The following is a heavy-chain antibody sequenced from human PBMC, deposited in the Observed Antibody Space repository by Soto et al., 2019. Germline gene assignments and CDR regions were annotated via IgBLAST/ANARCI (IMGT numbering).Heavy chain of an antibody. J-gene: IGHJ6*03. CDR1: GFTFSGSA. D-gene: IGHD3-3*01. V-gene: IGHV3-73*01. CDR3: SRQASDFWSGKPQYYMDV. CDR2: IRSKPNNYAT. Sequence: EVQLVESGGGLVQPGGSLKLSCPASGFTFSGSAMHWVRQASGKGLEWVGRIRSKPNNYATAYGASVKGRFTISRDDSKNTAYLQMNSLNTEDTAVYYCSRQASDFWSGKPQYYMDVWGKGTTVTVSS.